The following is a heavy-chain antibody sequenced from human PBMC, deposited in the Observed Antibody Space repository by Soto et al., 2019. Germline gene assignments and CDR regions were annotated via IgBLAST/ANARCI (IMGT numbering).Heavy chain of an antibody. Sequence: PGGSLRLSCAASGFDASVNYMTWVRQAPGKGLEWVSAINSGGSTFYADSVKGRFTISRDNSKNTLYLQMNSLRVEDTAMYYCVRENYYSVMAVWGQGTAVPVSS. V-gene: IGHV3-66*01. J-gene: IGHJ6*02. CDR1: GFDASVNY. CDR2: INSGGST. CDR3: VRENYYSVMAV.